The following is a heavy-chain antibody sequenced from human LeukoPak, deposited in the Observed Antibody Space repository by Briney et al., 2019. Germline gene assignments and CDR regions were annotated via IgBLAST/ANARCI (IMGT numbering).Heavy chain of an antibody. Sequence: SETLSLTCTVSSGSISSGDYYWSWIRQPPGKGLEWIGYIYYSGSTYYNPSLKSRVTMSVDTSKNQFSLKLSSVTAADTAVYYCASLGAVAGYYFDYWGQGTLVTVSS. CDR1: SGSISSGDYY. V-gene: IGHV4-30-4*01. D-gene: IGHD6-19*01. CDR2: IYYSGST. J-gene: IGHJ4*02. CDR3: ASLGAVAGYYFDY.